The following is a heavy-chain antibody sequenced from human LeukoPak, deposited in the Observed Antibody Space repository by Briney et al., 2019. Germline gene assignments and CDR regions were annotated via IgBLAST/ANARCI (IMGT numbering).Heavy chain of an antibody. CDR2: IYYSGST. D-gene: IGHD6-19*01. J-gene: IGHJ4*02. CDR3: ARHDSSAWYGGVDH. Sequence: SETLSLTCTVSGGSISSYYWSWIRQPPGKGLEWIGHIYYSGSTNYNPSLKSRVTISVDTSKNQFSLKLSSVTAADTAVHYCARHDSSAWYGGVDHWGQGTLVTVSS. CDR1: GGSISSYY. V-gene: IGHV4-59*08.